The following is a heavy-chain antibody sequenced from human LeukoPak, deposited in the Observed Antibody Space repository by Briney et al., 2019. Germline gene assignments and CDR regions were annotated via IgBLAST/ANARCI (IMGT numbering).Heavy chain of an antibody. Sequence: GASVKVSCKASGYTFTEYYMHWVRQARGQGLEWMGWINPHSGGTNYAQKFQGRVTMTRDTSISTVYMELSSLRSEGTAVYYCAREEGGNSVGAAFDIWGQGTMVTVSS. CDR2: INPHSGGT. V-gene: IGHV1-2*02. J-gene: IGHJ3*02. CDR3: AREEGGNSVGAAFDI. CDR1: GYTFTEYY. D-gene: IGHD4-23*01.